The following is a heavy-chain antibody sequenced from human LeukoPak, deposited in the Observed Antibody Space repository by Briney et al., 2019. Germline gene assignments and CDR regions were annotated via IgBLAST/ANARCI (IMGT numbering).Heavy chain of an antibody. J-gene: IGHJ3*02. V-gene: IGHV3-23*01. CDR3: AKDGGLLDAFDI. CDR1: GFTFSSYA. D-gene: IGHD1-26*01. Sequence: PGGSLRLSCAASGFTFSSYAMGWVRQAPGKGLEWVSAISGSGGSTYYADSVKGRFTISRDNSKNTLYLQMNSLRAEDTAVYYCAKDGGLLDAFDIWGQGTMVTVSS. CDR2: ISGSGGST.